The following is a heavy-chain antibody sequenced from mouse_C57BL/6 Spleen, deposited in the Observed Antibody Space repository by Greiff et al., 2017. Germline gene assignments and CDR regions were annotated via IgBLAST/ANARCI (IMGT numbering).Heavy chain of an antibody. CDR2: IDPNSGGT. Sequence: VQLQQPGAELVKPGASVKLSCKASGYTFTSYWMHWVKQRPGRGLEWIGRIDPNSGGTKYNEQFKSKATLTVDKPSSTAYMQLSSLTSEDSAVYYGARPYYYGSSTGYAMDYWGQGTSVTVSS. J-gene: IGHJ4*01. CDR3: ARPYYYGSSTGYAMDY. CDR1: GYTFTSYW. V-gene: IGHV1-72*01. D-gene: IGHD1-1*01.